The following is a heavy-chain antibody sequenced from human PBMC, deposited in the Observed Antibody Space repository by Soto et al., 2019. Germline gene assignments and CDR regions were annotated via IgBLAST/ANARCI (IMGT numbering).Heavy chain of an antibody. CDR3: ARGGKKYYYYYYMDV. CDR2: INPNSGGT. J-gene: IGHJ6*03. V-gene: IGHV1-2*04. Sequence: ASVKVSCKASGYTFTGYYMHWVRQAPGQGLEWMGWINPNSGGTNYAQKFQGWVTMTRDTSISIAYMELSRLGSDDTAVYYCARGGKKYYYYYYMDVWGKGTTVTVSS. CDR1: GYTFTGYY. D-gene: IGHD3-16*01.